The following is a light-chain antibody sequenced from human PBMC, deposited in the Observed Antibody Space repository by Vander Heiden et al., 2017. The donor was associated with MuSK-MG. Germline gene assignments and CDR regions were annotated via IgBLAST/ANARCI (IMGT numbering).Light chain of an antibody. CDR3: QQRSNLLT. CDR1: QSVSSY. CDR2: DAS. J-gene: IGKJ4*01. V-gene: IGKV3-11*01. Sequence: EIVLTQSPATLSLSPGERATLSCRASQSVSSYLAWYQQKPGQAPRLLIYDASNRANGIPDRFSGSGSGTDFTLTSSNLEPEDFAVYYWQQRSNLLTFGGGTKVEIK.